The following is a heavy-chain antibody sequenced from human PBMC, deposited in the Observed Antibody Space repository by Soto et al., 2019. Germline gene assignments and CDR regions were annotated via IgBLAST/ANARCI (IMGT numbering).Heavy chain of an antibody. CDR3: ATDPRVVGYYYYGRSV. V-gene: IGHV1-24*01. CDR1: GSTLTELS. J-gene: IGHJ6*04. CDR2: FDPEEGET. Sequence: GASVKVSCKVSGSTLTELSMHWVRQAPGKGLEWMGGFDPEEGETIYAQKFQGRVTMTEDTSTDTAPMELSRLRSEDTAVYYSATDPRVVGYYYYGRSVWGRGTTVTV. D-gene: IGHD2-15*01.